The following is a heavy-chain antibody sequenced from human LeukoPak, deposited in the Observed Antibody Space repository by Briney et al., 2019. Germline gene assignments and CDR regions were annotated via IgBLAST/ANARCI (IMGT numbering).Heavy chain of an antibody. CDR1: GGSFSGYY. D-gene: IGHD3-10*01. CDR3: AREPPYYYGSGSYYKPLYYFDY. J-gene: IGHJ4*02. V-gene: IGHV4-34*01. CDR2: INHSGST. Sequence: SETLSLTCAVYGGSFSGYYWSWIRQPPGKGLEWIGEINHSGSTNYNPSLKSRVTISVDTSKNQFSLKLSSVTAADTAVYYCAREPPYYYGSGSYYKPLYYFDYWGQGTLVTVSS.